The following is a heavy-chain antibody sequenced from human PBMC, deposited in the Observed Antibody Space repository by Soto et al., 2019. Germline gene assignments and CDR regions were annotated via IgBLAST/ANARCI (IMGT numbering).Heavy chain of an antibody. D-gene: IGHD1-1*01. V-gene: IGHV3-23*01. Sequence: PGGSLRLSCAASGFTFNTYAMSWVRQAPGKGLEWVSAISAGGDHTYYADSVKGRFTISRDNSKNTLDLQMNSLRDEDTAVYYCAKVVQMATVRGYFDYWGHGTLVTVSS. J-gene: IGHJ4*01. CDR2: ISAGGDHT. CDR1: GFTFNTYA. CDR3: AKVVQMATVRGYFDY.